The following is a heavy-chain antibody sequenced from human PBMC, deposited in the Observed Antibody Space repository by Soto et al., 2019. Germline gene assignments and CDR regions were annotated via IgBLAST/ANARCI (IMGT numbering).Heavy chain of an antibody. V-gene: IGHV1-2*04. D-gene: IGHD6-19*01. J-gene: IGHJ5*02. CDR3: ATGGSIAVAGLNWLDP. CDR1: GYTFTGYY. CDR2: INPNSGGT. Sequence: ASVKVSCKASGYTFTGYYMHWVRQAPGQGLEWMGWINPNSGGTNYAQKFQGWVTMTRDTSISTAYMELSRLRSDDTAVYYCATGGSIAVAGLNWLDPWGQGTLVTVSS.